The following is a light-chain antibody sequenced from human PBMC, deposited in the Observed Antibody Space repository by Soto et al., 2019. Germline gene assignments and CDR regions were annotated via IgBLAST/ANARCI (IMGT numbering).Light chain of an antibody. CDR2: DND. V-gene: IGLV1-51*01. J-gene: IGLJ3*02. Sequence: QSVLTQPPSVSAAPGQKVTISCSGSISNIGSNDVSWYQQLPGTAPKVLIYDNDKRPSGIPDRFSGSKSGTSATLGITGLQTGDEADYYCGTWDSSLSVGVFGGGTKVTGL. CDR3: GTWDSSLSVGV. CDR1: ISNIGSND.